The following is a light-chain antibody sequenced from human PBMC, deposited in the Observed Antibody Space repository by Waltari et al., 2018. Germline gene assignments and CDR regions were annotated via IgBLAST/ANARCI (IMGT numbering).Light chain of an antibody. CDR2: GAS. V-gene: IGKV3-15*01. J-gene: IGKJ1*01. CDR3: QQYNNWPRT. CDR1: QSVSSN. Sequence: EIVMTQSPATLSVSPGERATLSCRASQSVSSNFAWYQQKPGQAPRLLIYGASTRATGIPARFSGTRSGTAFTRTISSLQSEDCAVYYCQQYNNWPRTFGQGTKVEIK.